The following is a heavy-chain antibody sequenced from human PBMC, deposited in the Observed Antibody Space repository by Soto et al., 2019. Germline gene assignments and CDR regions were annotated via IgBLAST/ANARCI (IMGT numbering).Heavy chain of an antibody. Sequence: QVQLVESGGSVVQPGRSLRLSCAASGFIFSSYGMHWVRQAPDKGMEWVAVISYDGSNKYYADSVKGRFTISRDNSKNTRYLQMNSLRAEDTAVYYCAKSSACSGGSCYSDYYYYYMDVWGKGTTVIVSS. CDR2: ISYDGSNK. CDR1: GFIFSSYG. CDR3: AKSSACSGGSCYSDYYYYYMDV. V-gene: IGHV3-30*18. D-gene: IGHD2-15*01. J-gene: IGHJ6*03.